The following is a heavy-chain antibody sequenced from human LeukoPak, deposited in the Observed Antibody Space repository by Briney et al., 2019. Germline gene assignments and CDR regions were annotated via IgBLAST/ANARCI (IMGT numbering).Heavy chain of an antibody. CDR2: ISGDGGTT. D-gene: IGHD3-10*01. CDR1: GFIFDDYA. V-gene: IGHV3-43*02. J-gene: IGHJ6*03. CDR3: GKDSDSGTYMDV. Sequence: GGSLRLSCAASGFIFDDYAMHWVRQAPGKGLEWVSLISGDGGTTYYADSVGGRFTMSRDSSKNSLYLQMNSLRSEDTALYYCGKDSDSGTYMDVWGKGTMVTVSS.